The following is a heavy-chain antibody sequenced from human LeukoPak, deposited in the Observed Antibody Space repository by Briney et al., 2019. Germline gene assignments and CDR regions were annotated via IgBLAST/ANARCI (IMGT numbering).Heavy chain of an antibody. CDR2: IYYSGST. CDR1: GGSISSGGYY. CDR3: ARDRSGYYNY. D-gene: IGHD3-22*01. J-gene: IGHJ4*02. V-gene: IGHV4-31*03. Sequence: PSETLSLTCTVSGGSISSGGYYWSWIRQHPGKGLEWIGYIYYSGSTYYNPSIKSRVTISVDTSKNQFSLKLSSVTAADTAVYYCARDRSGYYNYWGQGTLVTVSS.